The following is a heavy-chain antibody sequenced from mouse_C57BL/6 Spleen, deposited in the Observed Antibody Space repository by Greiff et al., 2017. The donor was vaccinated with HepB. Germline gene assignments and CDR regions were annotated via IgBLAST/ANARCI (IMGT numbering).Heavy chain of an antibody. J-gene: IGHJ4*01. CDR2: IYPGDGDT. V-gene: IGHV1-80*01. Sequence: QVQLQQSGAELVMPGASVKISCKASGYAFSSYWMNWVKQRPGKGLEWIGQIYPGDGDTNYNGKFKGKATLTADKSSSTAYMQLSSLTSEDSSVYFCARSQYYYAMDYWGQGTSVTVSS. CDR3: ARSQYYYAMDY. CDR1: GYAFSSYW.